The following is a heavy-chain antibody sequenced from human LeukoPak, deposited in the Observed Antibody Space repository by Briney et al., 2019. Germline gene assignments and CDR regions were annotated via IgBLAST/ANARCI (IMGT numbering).Heavy chain of an antibody. V-gene: IGHV1-2*02. CDR1: GYTFTGYY. D-gene: IGHD3-22*01. J-gene: IGHJ4*02. Sequence: ASVTVPCKASGYTFTGYYMHWVRQAPGQGLEWMGWINPNSGGTNYAQKFQGRVTMTRDTSISTVYMELSRLRSDDTAVYYCARVDTYYYDSSGYYYRYFDYWGQGTLVTVSS. CDR2: INPNSGGT. CDR3: ARVDTYYYDSSGYYYRYFDY.